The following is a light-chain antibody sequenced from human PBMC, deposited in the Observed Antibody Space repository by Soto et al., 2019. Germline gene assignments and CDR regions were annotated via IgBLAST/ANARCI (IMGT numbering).Light chain of an antibody. V-gene: IGLV2-14*01. J-gene: IGLJ1*01. Sequence: QSVLTQPASVSGSPGQSITISCTGTSSDVGAYNYVSWYQQHPGKAPKLIIYQVNNRPSGVSNRFSGSKSGNTASLTISGLQAEYEADYHCSSFTTSRTYVFGTGTKVTVL. CDR1: SSDVGAYNY. CDR2: QVN. CDR3: SSFTTSRTYV.